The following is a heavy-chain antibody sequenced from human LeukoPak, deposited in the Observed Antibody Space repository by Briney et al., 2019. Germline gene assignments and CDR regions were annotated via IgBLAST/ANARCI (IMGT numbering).Heavy chain of an antibody. D-gene: IGHD6-19*01. CDR3: ARYRIAVTDPLDY. Sequence: GGSLRLSCAASGLTFSTYSMSWVRQAPGKGLQWVSSISSTSSYIYYADSVKGRFTISRDNAKNSLYLQMNSLRAEDTAVYYCARYRIAVTDPLDYWGQGTLVTVSS. J-gene: IGHJ4*02. CDR1: GLTFSTYS. V-gene: IGHV3-21*01. CDR2: ISSTSSYI.